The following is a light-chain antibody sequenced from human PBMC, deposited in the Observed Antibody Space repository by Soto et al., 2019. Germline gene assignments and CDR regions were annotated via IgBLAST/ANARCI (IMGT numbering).Light chain of an antibody. V-gene: IGKV3-11*01. J-gene: IGKJ1*01. Sequence: EIVLTQSPATLSLSAGERATLSCRASQSVSSDLAWYQQKPGQAPRLLIYSASTRATGIPDRFSGSGSGTDFTLTISRLDPEDFAVYYCQQYKNGWAFGQGTKVDIK. CDR2: SAS. CDR3: QQYKNGWA. CDR1: QSVSSD.